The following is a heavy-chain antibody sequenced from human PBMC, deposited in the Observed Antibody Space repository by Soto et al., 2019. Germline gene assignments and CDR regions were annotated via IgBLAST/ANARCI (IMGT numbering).Heavy chain of an antibody. V-gene: IGHV1-69*13. CDR2: IIPIFGTA. Sequence: SVKVSCKASGGTFSSYAISWVRQAPGQGLEWMGGIIPIFGTANYAQKFQGRVTITADESTSTAYMELSSLRSEDTAVYYCASNYYDSSGYYYVVDYWGQGTLVTVSS. CDR3: ASNYYDSSGYYYVVDY. CDR1: GGTFSSYA. D-gene: IGHD3-22*01. J-gene: IGHJ4*02.